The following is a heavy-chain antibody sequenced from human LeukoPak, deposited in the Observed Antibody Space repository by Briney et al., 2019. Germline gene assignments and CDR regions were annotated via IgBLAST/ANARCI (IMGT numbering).Heavy chain of an antibody. J-gene: IGHJ3*02. Sequence: GESLKISCKGSGYSFTSYWIGWVRQMPGKGLEWMGIIYPGDSDTRYSPSFQGQVTISADKSISTAYLQWSSLKASDTAMYYCARHHDIAAAAIAAFDIWGQGTMVTVSS. CDR1: GYSFTSYW. CDR3: ARHHDIAAAAIAAFDI. V-gene: IGHV5-51*01. CDR2: IYPGDSDT. D-gene: IGHD6-13*01.